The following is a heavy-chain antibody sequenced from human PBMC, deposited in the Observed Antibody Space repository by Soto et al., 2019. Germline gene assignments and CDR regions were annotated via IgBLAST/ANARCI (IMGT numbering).Heavy chain of an antibody. CDR1: GGSFSGYY. CDR3: ARVRDWFDP. V-gene: IGHV4-34*01. CDR2: IDHSGYT. D-gene: IGHD3-3*01. Sequence: SETLFLTCAVYGGSFSGYYWNWIRQPPGKGLEWIGEIDHSGYTNYNPSRKSRVTISVDTSKNQFSLRLNSVTAADTAVYYCARVRDWFDPWGQGTLVTVSS. J-gene: IGHJ5*02.